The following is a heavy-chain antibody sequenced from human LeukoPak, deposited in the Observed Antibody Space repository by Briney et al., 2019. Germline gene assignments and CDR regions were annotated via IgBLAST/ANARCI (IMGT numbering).Heavy chain of an antibody. D-gene: IGHD6-19*01. CDR1: GGSISSYY. V-gene: IGHV4-59*01. CDR3: ARVPSIAVAGLWFDP. CDR2: IYYSGST. J-gene: IGHJ5*02. Sequence: SETLSLTCTVSGGSISSYYWSWIRQPPGKGLEWIGYIYYSGSTNYNPSLRSRVTISVDTSKNQFSLKLSSVTAADTAVYYCARVPSIAVAGLWFDPWGQETLVTVSS.